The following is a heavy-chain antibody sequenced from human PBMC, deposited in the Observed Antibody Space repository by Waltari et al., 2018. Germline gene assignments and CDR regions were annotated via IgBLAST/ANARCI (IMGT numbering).Heavy chain of an antibody. CDR1: VSTLRSYP. J-gene: IGHJ3*02. V-gene: IGHV1-69*01. D-gene: IGHD5-12*01. CDR3: ARDGPRIADGYRNDPFDAFDI. Sequence: QVHLAQSGSDVTKPGSSVKVSRKASVSTLRSYPIRWLRQAPGQGLEWMGGIIPNCRTGNYAQKCQGRVTNTADETTSTAYMELSSLRSEDTAVYYCARDGPRIADGYRNDPFDAFDIWGQGTMVTVSS. CDR2: IIPNCRTG.